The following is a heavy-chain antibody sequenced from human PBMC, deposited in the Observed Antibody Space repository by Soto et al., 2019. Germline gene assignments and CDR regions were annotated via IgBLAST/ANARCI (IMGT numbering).Heavy chain of an antibody. J-gene: IGHJ4*02. CDR3: AKDGFGGAGQLWLVRFPDY. D-gene: IGHD6-19*01. CDR2: ISSDGSNK. CDR1: GFTFSSYG. V-gene: IGHV3-30*18. Sequence: QAQLVESGGGVVQPGRSLRLSCTASGFTFSSYGIHWVRQAPGKGLEWVAVISSDGSNKYYTDSVKGRFTISRDNSNNTLFLQMNSLRAEDTAVYFCAKDGFGGAGQLWLVRFPDYWGQGTLVTVSS.